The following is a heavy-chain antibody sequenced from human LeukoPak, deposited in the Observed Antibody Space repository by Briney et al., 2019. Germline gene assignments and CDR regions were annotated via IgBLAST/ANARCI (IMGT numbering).Heavy chain of an antibody. CDR2: TYTSGST. J-gene: IGHJ4*02. Sequence: SETLSLTCILAAPSISSYYWRWNRQPAGKLLEWIGRTYTSGSTNYHPSLKTGVTMSEDTSKDQSSLNRGAVTATAPPVYYCARDRGDSNAFVYWGQGNLITVSS. CDR1: APSISSYY. V-gene: IGHV4-4*07. CDR3: ARDRGDSNAFVY. D-gene: IGHD5-18*01.